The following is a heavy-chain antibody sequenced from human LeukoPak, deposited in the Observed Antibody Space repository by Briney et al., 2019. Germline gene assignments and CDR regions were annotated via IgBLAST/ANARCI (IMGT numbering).Heavy chain of an antibody. CDR2: IIPIIGTA. D-gene: IGHD1-1*01. CDR1: GGTFSSYA. Sequence: GASVKVSCKASGGTFSSYAISWVRQAPGQGLEWMGGIIPIIGTANYAQKFQGRVTITADESTSTAYMELSSLRSEDTAVYYCAREPTTGIKEDAFDIWGQGTMVTVSS. CDR3: AREPTTGIKEDAFDI. V-gene: IGHV1-69*13. J-gene: IGHJ3*02.